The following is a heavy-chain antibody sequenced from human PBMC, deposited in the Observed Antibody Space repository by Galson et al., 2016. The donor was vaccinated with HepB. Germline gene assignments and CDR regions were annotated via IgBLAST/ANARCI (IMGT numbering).Heavy chain of an antibody. CDR1: GFTFSSYA. V-gene: IGHV3-23*01. CDR2: ISGSSTNT. Sequence: SLRLSCAASGFTFSSYAMSWVRQAPGKGLEWVSTISGSSTNTYFADSMKGRFTISRDDSKNTVYLQMNGLRVDDTAVYYCATASYYYDTTGYFDHWGQGTLVTVSS. D-gene: IGHD3-22*01. J-gene: IGHJ4*02. CDR3: ATASYYYDTTGYFDH.